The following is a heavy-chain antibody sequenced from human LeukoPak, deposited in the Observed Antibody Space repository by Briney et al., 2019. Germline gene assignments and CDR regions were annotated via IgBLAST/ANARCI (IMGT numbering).Heavy chain of an antibody. D-gene: IGHD5-18*01. V-gene: IGHV3-15*01. CDR1: GFTFSNAW. CDR3: TTGEYSYGAYYFDY. Sequence: GGSLRLSCAASGFTFSNAWMSWVRQAPGKGLXXXXXXXSKTDGGTTDYAAPVKGRFTISRDDSKNTLYLQMNSLKTEDTAVYYCTTGEYSYGAYYFDYWGQGTLVTVSS. J-gene: IGHJ4*02. CDR2: XXSKTDGGTT.